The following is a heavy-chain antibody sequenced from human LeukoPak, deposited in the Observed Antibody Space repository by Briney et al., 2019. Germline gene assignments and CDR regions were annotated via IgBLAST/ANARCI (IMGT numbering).Heavy chain of an antibody. J-gene: IGHJ5*02. CDR3: ARDQGIVLMVYAMPHTYNWFDP. CDR2: INPSGGST. Sequence: ASVKVSCKASGYNFISYYMHWVRQAPGQGLERMGIINPSGGSTSYAQKFQGRVTMTRDMSTSTVYMELSSLRSEDTAVYYCARDQGIVLMVYAMPHTYNWFDPWGRGTLVTVSS. CDR1: GYNFISYY. D-gene: IGHD2-8*01. V-gene: IGHV1-46*01.